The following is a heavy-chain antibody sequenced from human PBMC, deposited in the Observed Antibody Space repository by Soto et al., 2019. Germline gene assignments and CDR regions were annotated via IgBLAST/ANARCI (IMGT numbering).Heavy chain of an antibody. CDR1: GASITTFH. CDR2: ICNSGST. V-gene: IGHV4-59*12. CDR3: ATKQTTMVQRGPWFDP. D-gene: IGHD5-18*01. Sequence: PSETLSLTCTVSGASITTFHWTWIRQPPGEGLEWIGCICNSGSTNYNPSLKSRVTISVDKSKNQFSLELSSVTAADTAVYYCATKQTTMVQRGPWFDPWGQGTLVTVSS. J-gene: IGHJ5*02.